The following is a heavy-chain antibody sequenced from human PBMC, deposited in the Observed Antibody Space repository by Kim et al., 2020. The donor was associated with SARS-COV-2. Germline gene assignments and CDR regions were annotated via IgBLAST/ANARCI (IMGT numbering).Heavy chain of an antibody. D-gene: IGHD2-15*01. CDR2: XNHSGST. Sequence: SETLSLTCAVYGGSFSGYYWSWIRQPPGKGLEWIGEXNHSGSTNYNPSLKSRVTISVDTSKNQFSLKLSSVTAADTAVYYCARGLKYCSGGSCRLFDYWGQGTLVTVSX. CDR3: ARGLKYCSGGSCRLFDY. CDR1: GGSFSGYY. V-gene: IGHV4-34*01. J-gene: IGHJ4*02.